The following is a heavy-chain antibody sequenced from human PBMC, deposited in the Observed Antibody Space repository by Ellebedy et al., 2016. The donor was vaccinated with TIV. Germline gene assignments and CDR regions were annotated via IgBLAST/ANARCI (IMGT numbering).Heavy chain of an antibody. D-gene: IGHD1-26*01. Sequence: AASVKVSCKASGGTFSSYAISWVRQAPGQGLEWMGRIIPILGIANYAQKFQGRVTITADKSTSTAYMELSSLRSEDTAVYYCAREQGATGLGAFDIWGQGTMVTVSS. V-gene: IGHV1-69*04. CDR3: AREQGATGLGAFDI. CDR1: GGTFSSYA. CDR2: IIPILGIA. J-gene: IGHJ3*02.